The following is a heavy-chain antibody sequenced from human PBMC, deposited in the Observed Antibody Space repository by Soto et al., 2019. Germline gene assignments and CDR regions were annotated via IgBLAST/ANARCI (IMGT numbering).Heavy chain of an antibody. CDR1: GGSINSGDYS. V-gene: IGHV4-30-2*01. J-gene: IGHJ5*02. CDR3: AKDRGTSIAARPHWFDP. CDR2: IYHTGTT. D-gene: IGHD6-6*01. Sequence: PSETLSLTCTVSGGSINSGDYSWTWIRQPPGKGLEWIGYIYHTGTTYYNMSLKSRVTISVDRSKNQFSLKLSSVTAADTAVYYCAKDRGTSIAARPHWFDPWGQGTLVTVSS.